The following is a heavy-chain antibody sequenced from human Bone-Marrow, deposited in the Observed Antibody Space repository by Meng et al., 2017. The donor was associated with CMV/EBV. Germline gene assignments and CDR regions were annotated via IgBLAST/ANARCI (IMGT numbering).Heavy chain of an antibody. CDR3: ARGSGYQLLSHEHNWFDP. D-gene: IGHD2-2*01. Sequence: SVKVSCKASGYTFTSYDINWVRQATGQGLEWMGGIIPIFGTANYALKFQGRVTITTDESTSTAYMELSSLRSEDTAVYYCARGSGYQLLSHEHNWFDPWGQGTLVTVSS. V-gene: IGHV1-69*05. CDR2: IIPIFGTA. J-gene: IGHJ5*02. CDR1: GYTFTSYD.